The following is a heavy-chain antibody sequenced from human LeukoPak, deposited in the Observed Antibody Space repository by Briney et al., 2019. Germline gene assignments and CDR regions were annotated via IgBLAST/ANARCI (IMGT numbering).Heavy chain of an antibody. CDR2: INHSGST. J-gene: IGHJ4*02. CDR1: GGSFSGYY. V-gene: IGHV4-34*01. CDR3: ARGTAMAPYYFDY. Sequence: ETLSLTCAVYGGSFSGYYWSWIRQPPGKGLEWIGGINHSGSTNYNPSLKSRVTISVDTSKNQFSLKLSSVTAADTAVYYCARGTAMAPYYFDYWGQGTLVTVSS. D-gene: IGHD5-18*01.